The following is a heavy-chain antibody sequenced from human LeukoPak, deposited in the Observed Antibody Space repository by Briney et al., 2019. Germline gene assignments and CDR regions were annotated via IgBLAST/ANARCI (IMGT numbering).Heavy chain of an antibody. CDR1: GFTFDDHT. CDR3: AFSGYNINAYFDY. V-gene: IGHV3-43*01. J-gene: IGHJ4*02. Sequence: GGSLRLSCAASGFTFDDHTMHWVRQAPGKGLEWVSLISWDGGSTYYADSVKGRFTISRDNSKNSLYLQMNSLRTEDTALYYCAFSGYNINAYFDYWGQGTLVTVSS. CDR2: ISWDGGST. D-gene: IGHD3-22*01.